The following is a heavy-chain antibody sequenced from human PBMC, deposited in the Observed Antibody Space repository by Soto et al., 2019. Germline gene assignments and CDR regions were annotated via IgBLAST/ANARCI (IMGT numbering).Heavy chain of an antibody. J-gene: IGHJ6*02. CDR3: ARSGFLEWLGGMDV. CDR2: INPSGGST. CDR1: GYTFTSYA. V-gene: IGHV1-46*01. D-gene: IGHD3-3*01. Sequence: ASVKVSCKASGYTFTSYAVHWVRQAPGQRLEWMGIINPSGGSTSYAQKFQGRVTMTRDTSTSTVYMELRSLRSDDTAVYYCARSGFLEWLGGMDVWGQGTTVTVSS.